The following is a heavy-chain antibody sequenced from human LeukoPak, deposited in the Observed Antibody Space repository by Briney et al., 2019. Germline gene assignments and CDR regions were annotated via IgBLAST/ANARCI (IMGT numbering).Heavy chain of an antibody. CDR1: GYTFTTTY. CDR3: AIIVTTTNIDF. Sequence: ASVKVSCKASGYTFTTTYITWVRQAPGQGLEWMGWINPNSGGTNFAQKFQGRVTMTRDTSITTAYMELSRLRSDDTAVYYCAIIVTTTNIDFWGQGTLVTVSS. CDR2: INPNSGGT. J-gene: IGHJ4*02. V-gene: IGHV1-2*02. D-gene: IGHD4-11*01.